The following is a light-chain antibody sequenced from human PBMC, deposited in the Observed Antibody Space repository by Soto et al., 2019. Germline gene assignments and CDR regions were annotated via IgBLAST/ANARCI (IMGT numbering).Light chain of an antibody. V-gene: IGKV3-20*01. J-gene: IGKJ2*01. CDR1: QSVSSSF. CDR3: QQYGSSLMYT. Sequence: EIVLTQSPGTLSLSPGDTATLSCRASQSVSSSFLAWYQQKPGQAPRLLIYGASSRATGIPDRFSGSGSGTDFTLTISRLEPEDFAVYYCQQYGSSLMYTFGQGTKLGIK. CDR2: GAS.